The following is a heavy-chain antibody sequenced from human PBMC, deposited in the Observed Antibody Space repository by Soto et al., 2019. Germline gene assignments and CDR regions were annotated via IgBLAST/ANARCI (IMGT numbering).Heavy chain of an antibody. CDR2: ISTYTGNT. J-gene: IGHJ6*02. V-gene: IGHV1-18*01. CDR1: GYTFTNYD. CDR3: ARGYYYGSGRPTPRGIDV. Sequence: QVHLVQSGAEVKKPGASVKVSCKASGYTFTNYDINWVRQAPGQGLEWMGCISTYTGNTNYAQKLQGRVTMTTDTSTSTAYMELRSLRSDDTAVYYSARGYYYGSGRPTPRGIDVWCQGTTVTVS. D-gene: IGHD3-10*01.